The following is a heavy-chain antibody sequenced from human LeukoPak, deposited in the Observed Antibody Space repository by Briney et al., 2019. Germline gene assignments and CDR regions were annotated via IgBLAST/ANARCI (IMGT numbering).Heavy chain of an antibody. Sequence: GGSLRLSCAASGFTFSSYGMHWVRQAPGKGLEWVAFIRYDGSNKYYADSVKGRFTISRDNSKNTLYLQMNSLRAEDTAVYYCAKGRYCSSTSCPPGPFDYWGQGTLVTVSS. D-gene: IGHD2-2*01. V-gene: IGHV3-30*02. J-gene: IGHJ4*02. CDR1: GFTFSSYG. CDR2: IRYDGSNK. CDR3: AKGRYCSSTSCPPGPFDY.